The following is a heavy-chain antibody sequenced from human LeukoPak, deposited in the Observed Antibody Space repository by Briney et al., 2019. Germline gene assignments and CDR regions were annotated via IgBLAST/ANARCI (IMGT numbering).Heavy chain of an antibody. CDR2: IYSGGST. CDR3: ARDRQTYCGGDCYSDSFDI. D-gene: IGHD2-21*02. CDR1: GFTVSSNY. V-gene: IGHV3-53*01. Sequence: GSLRLSCAASGFTVSSNYMSWVRQAPGKGLEWVSVIYSGGSTYYADSVKGRFTISRDNSKNTLYLQMNSLRAEDTAVYYCARDRQTYCGGDCYSDSFDIWGQGTMVTVSS. J-gene: IGHJ3*02.